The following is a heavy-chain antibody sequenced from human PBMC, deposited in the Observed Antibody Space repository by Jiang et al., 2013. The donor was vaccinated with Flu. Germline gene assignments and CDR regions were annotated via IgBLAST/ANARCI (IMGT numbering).Heavy chain of an antibody. CDR3: ARGGLFVQQNFSLGDY. CDR1: GYTFTGYY. D-gene: IGHD3-16*01. V-gene: IGHV1-2*04. CDR2: INPNSGGT. J-gene: IGHJ4*02. Sequence: SGAEVKKPGASVKVSCKASGYTFTGYYMHWVRQAPGQGLEWMGWINPNSGGTNYAQKFQGWVTMTRDTSISTAYMELSRLRSDDTAVYYCARGGLFVQQNFSLGDYWGQGTLVTVSS.